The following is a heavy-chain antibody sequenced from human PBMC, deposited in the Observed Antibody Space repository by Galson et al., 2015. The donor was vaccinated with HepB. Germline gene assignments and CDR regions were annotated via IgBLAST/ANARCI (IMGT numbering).Heavy chain of an antibody. Sequence: SVKVSCKASGYTFTSYGISWVRQAPGQGLEWMGWISAYNGNTNYAQKLQGRVTMTTDTSTSTAYMELRSLRSDDTAVYYCARVAGQLPRVDWFDPWGQGTLVTVSS. CDR3: ARVAGQLPRVDWFDP. J-gene: IGHJ5*02. D-gene: IGHD2-2*01. CDR2: ISAYNGNT. CDR1: GYTFTSYG. V-gene: IGHV1-18*01.